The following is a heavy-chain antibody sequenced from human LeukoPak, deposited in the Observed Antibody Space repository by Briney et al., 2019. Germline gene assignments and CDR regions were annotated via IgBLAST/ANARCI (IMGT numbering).Heavy chain of an antibody. CDR2: IYYSGST. CDR1: GGSISSSSYY. Sequence: PSETLSLTCTVSGGSISSSSYYWGWIRRPPGKGLEWIGSIYYSGSTYYNPSLKSRVTISVDTSKNQFSLKLSSVTAADTAVYYCARQTDDFWSGRAIDYWGQGTLVTVSS. CDR3: ARQTDDFWSGRAIDY. V-gene: IGHV4-39*01. D-gene: IGHD3-3*01. J-gene: IGHJ4*02.